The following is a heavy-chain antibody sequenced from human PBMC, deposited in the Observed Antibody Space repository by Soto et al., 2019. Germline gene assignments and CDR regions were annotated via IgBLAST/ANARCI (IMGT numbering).Heavy chain of an antibody. CDR1: GGSISSGGYY. Sequence: SETLSLTCTVSGGSISSGGYYWSWIRQHPGTGLEWIGYIYYSGSTYYNPSLKSRVTISVDTSKNQFSLKLSSVTAADTAVYYCARGGIGNDAFDIWGQGTMVTLSS. J-gene: IGHJ3*02. V-gene: IGHV4-31*03. CDR3: ARGGIGNDAFDI. D-gene: IGHD6-13*01. CDR2: IYYSGST.